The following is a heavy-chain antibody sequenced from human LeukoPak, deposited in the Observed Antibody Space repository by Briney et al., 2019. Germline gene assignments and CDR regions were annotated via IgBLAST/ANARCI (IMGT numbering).Heavy chain of an antibody. J-gene: IGHJ4*02. D-gene: IGHD3-3*01. V-gene: IGHV3-30*04. CDR1: GFTFSSYA. Sequence: PGGSLRLSCAASGFTFSSYAMHWVRQAPGKGLEWVAVISYDGSNKYYADSVKGRFTISRDNSKNSLYLQMNSLRAEDTAVYYCAKGYDFWSEAHFDYWGQGTLVTVSS. CDR3: AKGYDFWSEAHFDY. CDR2: ISYDGSNK.